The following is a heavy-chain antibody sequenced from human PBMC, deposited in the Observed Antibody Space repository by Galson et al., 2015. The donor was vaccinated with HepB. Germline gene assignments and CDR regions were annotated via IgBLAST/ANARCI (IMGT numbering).Heavy chain of an antibody. CDR1: GFTFTTYG. V-gene: IGHV3-33*01. Sequence: SLRLSCAASGFTFTTYGIHRVRQAPGKGLEWVAVIWYDGSNKYYADSVKGRFTISRDNSKNTLYLHMNSLRAEDTAVYYCARGPVGTIFGVVTIYYFDYWGQGTLVTVSS. CDR3: ARGPVGTIFGVVTIYYFDY. D-gene: IGHD3-3*01. CDR2: IWYDGSNK. J-gene: IGHJ4*02.